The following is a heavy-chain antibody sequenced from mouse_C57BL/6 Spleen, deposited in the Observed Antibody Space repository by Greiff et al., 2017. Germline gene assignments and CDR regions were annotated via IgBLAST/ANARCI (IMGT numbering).Heavy chain of an antibody. V-gene: IGHV1-26*01. J-gene: IGHJ2*01. Sequence: EVQLQQSGPELVKPGASVKISCKASGYTFTDYYMNWVKQSHGKSLEWIGDINPNNGGTSYNQKFKGKATLTADKSSSTAYMELRSLTSEDSAVYYCARGGFITTVSFDYWGQGTTLTVSS. CDR1: GYTFTDYY. CDR2: INPNNGGT. D-gene: IGHD1-1*01. CDR3: ARGGFITTVSFDY.